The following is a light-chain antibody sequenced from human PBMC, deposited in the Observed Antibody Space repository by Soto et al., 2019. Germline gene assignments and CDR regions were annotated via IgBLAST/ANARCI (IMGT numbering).Light chain of an antibody. Sequence: QPVLTQPPSASGTPGQRVTISCSGSSSNIGSNYVYWYQQLPGTAPKLLIYRNNQRPSGVPDRFSGSKSGTSASLAISGLRSEDDADYYCAAWDDSLSGRVFGGGTKVTVL. J-gene: IGLJ3*02. V-gene: IGLV1-47*01. CDR2: RNN. CDR3: AAWDDSLSGRV. CDR1: SSNIGSNY.